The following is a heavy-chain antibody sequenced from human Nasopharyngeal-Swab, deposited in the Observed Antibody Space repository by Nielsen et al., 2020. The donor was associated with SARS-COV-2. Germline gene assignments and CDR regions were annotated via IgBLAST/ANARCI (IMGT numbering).Heavy chain of an antibody. CDR1: GFTFSSYS. Sequence: GESLKISCAASGFTFSSYSMDWVRQAPGKGLEWVSSISSSSSYIYYADSVKGRFTISRDNSKKTLYLQMNSLRAEDTAVYYCAKVLTMIVVVTLNAFDIWGQGTMVTVSS. V-gene: IGHV3-21*04. D-gene: IGHD3-22*01. J-gene: IGHJ3*02. CDR2: ISSSSSYI. CDR3: AKVLTMIVVVTLNAFDI.